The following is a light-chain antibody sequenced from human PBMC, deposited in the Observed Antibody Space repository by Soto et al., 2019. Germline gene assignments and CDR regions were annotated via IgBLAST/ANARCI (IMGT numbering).Light chain of an antibody. CDR1: SSNIGAGYD. CDR2: GNS. V-gene: IGLV1-40*01. Sequence: QSVLTQPPSVSGAPGQRVTISCTGSSSNIGAGYDVHWYQQLPGTAPKLLIYGNSNRPSGVPDRFSGSKSGTSASLAITGXQXXDEXDYYSQSYDSSPSGSVFGGGTKVTVL. J-gene: IGLJ2*01. CDR3: QSYDSSPSGSV.